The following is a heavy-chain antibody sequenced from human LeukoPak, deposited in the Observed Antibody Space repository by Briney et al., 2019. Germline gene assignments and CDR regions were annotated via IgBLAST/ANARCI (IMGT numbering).Heavy chain of an antibody. CDR2: ISSSGSTI. CDR1: GFTFSDYY. Sequence: GGSLRLSCAASGFTFSDYYMSWIRQAPGKGLEWVSYISSSGSTILYADSVKGRLTISRDNAKNSLYLQMNSLRAEDTAVYYCARDSPRRSIVGASDYWGQGTLVTVSS. J-gene: IGHJ4*02. V-gene: IGHV3-11*04. CDR3: ARDSPRRSIVGASDY. D-gene: IGHD1-26*01.